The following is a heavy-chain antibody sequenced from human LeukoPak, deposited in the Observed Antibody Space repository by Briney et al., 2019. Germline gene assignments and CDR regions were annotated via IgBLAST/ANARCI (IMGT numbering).Heavy chain of an antibody. D-gene: IGHD1-26*01. CDR3: AKHKAVGATSGYFDY. CDR2: MGSNGNT. CDR1: GDSISSSPYY. V-gene: IGHV4-39*01. J-gene: IGHJ4*02. Sequence: SETLSLTCTVSGDSISSSPYYWGWIRQPPGKGLEWIASMGSNGNTYYNASLKSRVTISIDTSKNQFSLKVTSVTAADTAVYYCAKHKAVGATSGYFDYWGQGTLVTVSS.